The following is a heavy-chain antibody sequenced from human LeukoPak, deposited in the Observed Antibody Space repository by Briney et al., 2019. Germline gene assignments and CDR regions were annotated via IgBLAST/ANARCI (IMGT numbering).Heavy chain of an antibody. V-gene: IGHV1-2*02. Sequence: ASVKVSCKASGYTFTGYYMHWVRQAPGQGLEWMGWINPNSGGTNYAQKFQGRVTMTRDTSISTAYMELSRLRSDDTAVDYCARDSYYDSSGYYSSEYFQHWGQGTLVTVSS. D-gene: IGHD3-22*01. CDR3: ARDSYYDSSGYYSSEYFQH. J-gene: IGHJ1*01. CDR1: GYTFTGYY. CDR2: INPNSGGT.